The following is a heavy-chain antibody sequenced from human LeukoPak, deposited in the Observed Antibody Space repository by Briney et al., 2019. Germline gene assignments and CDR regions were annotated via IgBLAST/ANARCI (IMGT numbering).Heavy chain of an antibody. Sequence: GGSLRLSCAASGFTFSSYGMHWVRQAPGKGLEWVAVISYDGSNKYYADSVKGRFTISRDNSKNTLYLQMNSLRAEDTAVYYCAKDFHSWELACFDYWGQGTLVTVSS. CDR3: AKDFHSWELACFDY. D-gene: IGHD1-26*01. J-gene: IGHJ4*02. V-gene: IGHV3-30*18. CDR2: ISYDGSNK. CDR1: GFTFSSYG.